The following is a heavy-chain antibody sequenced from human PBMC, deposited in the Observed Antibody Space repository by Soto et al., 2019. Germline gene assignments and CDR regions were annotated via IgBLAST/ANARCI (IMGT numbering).Heavy chain of an antibody. J-gene: IGHJ4*02. CDR1: GGTLSIYA. CDR2: IIPTLGTP. Sequence: QVQLVQSGAEVKKPGSSVKISCEAPGGTLSIYAISWVRQAPGQGLEWMGGIIPTLGTPNYARKFQGRLTITADISTTTAYIELSRLKSDNTAVDFCAKTRGGRSCVNGVCLTFVNWGQGTIDTVSS. D-gene: IGHD2-8*01. CDR3: AKTRGGRSCVNGVCLTFVN. V-gene: IGHV1-69*06.